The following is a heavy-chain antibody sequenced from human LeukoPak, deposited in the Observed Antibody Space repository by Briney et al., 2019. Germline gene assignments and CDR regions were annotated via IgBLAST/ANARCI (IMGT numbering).Heavy chain of an antibody. CDR3: ARDLYSGSSYFDY. J-gene: IGHJ4*02. D-gene: IGHD1-26*01. V-gene: IGHV3-48*04. CDR1: GFTFSSYR. CDR2: ISSSSSTI. Sequence: GGSLRLSCAASGFTFSSYRMNWVRQAPGKGLEWVSYISSSSSTIYYADSVKGRFTISRGNAKNSLYLQMNSLRAEDTAVYYCARDLYSGSSYFDYWGQGTLVTVSS.